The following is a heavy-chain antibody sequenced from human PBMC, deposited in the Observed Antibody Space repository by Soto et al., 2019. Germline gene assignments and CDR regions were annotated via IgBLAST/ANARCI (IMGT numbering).Heavy chain of an antibody. CDR1: RVAFSKFI. CDR2: IIPIFGTA. CDR3: AKVRYSSPMGYYYGMDV. V-gene: IGHV1-69*01. D-gene: IGHD6-19*01. J-gene: IGHJ6*02. Sequence: QAQLEQSGGEVKKPGSSVKVSCKASRVAFSKFIVTWVRQAPGVGLEWVGGIIPIFGTANYAQKFQGRVTITADESTIPSYMEVNNLRSEDTAVFYCAKVRYSSPMGYYYGMDVWGQGTTVTVSS.